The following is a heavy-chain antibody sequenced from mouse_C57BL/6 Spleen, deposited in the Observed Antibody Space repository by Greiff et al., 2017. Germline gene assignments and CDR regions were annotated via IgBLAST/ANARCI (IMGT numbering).Heavy chain of an antibody. V-gene: IGHV5-15*01. CDR1: GFTFSDYG. CDR3: ARHADWGGFVY. J-gene: IGHJ3*01. D-gene: IGHD4-1*01. Sequence: EVQLVESGGGLVQPGGSLKLSCAASGFTFSDYGMAWVRQAPRKGPEWVAFISNLAYSIYYADTLTGRFTISRENAKNTLYLEMSSVRSEDTAMYYCARHADWGGFVYWGKGTLVTVSA. CDR2: ISNLAYSI.